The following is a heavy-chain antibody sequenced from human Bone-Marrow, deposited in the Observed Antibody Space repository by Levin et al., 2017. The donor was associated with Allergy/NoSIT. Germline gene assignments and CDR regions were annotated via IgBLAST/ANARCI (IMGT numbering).Heavy chain of an antibody. CDR2: INHSGST. D-gene: IGHD3-3*01. J-gene: IGHJ4*02. CDR3: ARQDLPIFGAFDY. Sequence: SQTLSLTCAVYGGSFSGYYWSWIRQPPGKGLEWIGEINHSGSTNYNPSLKSRVTISVDTSKNQFSLKLSSVTAADTAVYYCARQDLPIFGAFDYWGQGTLVTVSS. CDR1: GGSFSGYY. V-gene: IGHV4-34*01.